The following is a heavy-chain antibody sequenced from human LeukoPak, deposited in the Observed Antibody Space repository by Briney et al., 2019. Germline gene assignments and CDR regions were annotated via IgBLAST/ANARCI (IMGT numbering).Heavy chain of an antibody. J-gene: IGHJ4*02. CDR1: GFTFSSYW. V-gene: IGHV3-74*01. CDR3: AKDKESNAYDH. D-gene: IGHD3-10*01. CDR2: ISTDGSST. Sequence: GGSLRLSCAASGFTFSSYWMHWVRQAPGKGLVWVSRISTDGSSTKYADFVEGRFTISRDNSKNTLSLQMNSLRAEDTAVYYCAKDKESNAYDHWGQGTLVTVSS.